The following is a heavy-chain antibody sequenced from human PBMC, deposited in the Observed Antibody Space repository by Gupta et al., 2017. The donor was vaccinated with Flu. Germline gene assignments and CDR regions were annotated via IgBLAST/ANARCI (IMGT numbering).Heavy chain of an antibody. V-gene: IGHV3-21*01. CDR1: GLTFRTYY. CDR3: ARSFAFDRSAYYDY. CDR2: IRSSSSYI. J-gene: IGHJ4*02. D-gene: IGHD3-22*01. Sequence: EVQLVESGGGLVKPGVSLRLSCAASGLTFRTYYMHWVRQAPGKGLEWVSSIRSSSSYIYYADSVKGRFTVSRDNAKNSLYLQMDSLRAEDTAVYHCARSFAFDRSAYYDYWGQGTLVTVSS.